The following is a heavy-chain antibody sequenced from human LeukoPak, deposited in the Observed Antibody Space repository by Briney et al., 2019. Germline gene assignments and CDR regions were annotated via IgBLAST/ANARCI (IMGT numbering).Heavy chain of an antibody. CDR2: IYSGGNT. D-gene: IGHD1-26*01. Sequence: GGSLRLSCAASGFTINNNYMNWVRQAPGKGLEWVSVIYSGGNTYYADSVKGRFTISRDNSKNTLYLQMNSLRAEDTAIYYCARSWDARLNFDYWGQGTLVTVSP. J-gene: IGHJ4*02. CDR1: GFTINNNY. V-gene: IGHV3-66*02. CDR3: ARSWDARLNFDY.